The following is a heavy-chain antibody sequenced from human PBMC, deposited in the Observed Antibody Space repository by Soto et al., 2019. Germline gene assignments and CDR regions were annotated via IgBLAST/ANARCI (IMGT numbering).Heavy chain of an antibody. Sequence: PGGSLRLSCAATGFTLSSYEMNWARQAPGKGLEWVSYISSSGSTIYCAYSVKGRVTISRDNAKNSLYLQVNRLRAQDTAVYYCPRYKKQLEVGFDLGGQGTLVPASS. J-gene: IGHJ4*02. CDR3: PRYKKQLEVGFDL. D-gene: IGHD6-6*01. CDR2: ISSSGSTI. V-gene: IGHV3-48*03. CDR1: GFTLSSYE.